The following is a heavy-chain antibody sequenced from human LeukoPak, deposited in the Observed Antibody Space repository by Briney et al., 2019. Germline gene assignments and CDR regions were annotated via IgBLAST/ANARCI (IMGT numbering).Heavy chain of an antibody. D-gene: IGHD4-17*01. V-gene: IGHV4-59*12. CDR1: GGSISSYY. CDR3: ARGGNGAPDY. Sequence: PSETLSLTCTVSGGSISSYYWSWIRQPPGKGLEWIGYIYYSGSTNYSPSLKSRVTISVDKSKNQFSLRLTSVTAADTAVYYCARGGNGAPDYWGQGTLVTVSS. J-gene: IGHJ4*02. CDR2: IYYSGST.